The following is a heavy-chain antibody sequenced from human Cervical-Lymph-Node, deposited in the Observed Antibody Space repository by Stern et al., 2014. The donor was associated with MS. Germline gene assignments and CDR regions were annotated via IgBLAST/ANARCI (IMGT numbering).Heavy chain of an antibody. J-gene: IGHJ3*02. CDR1: GGSIRTYY. V-gene: IGHV4-59*01. Sequence: QVQLQESGPGLVKPSETLSLTCTVSGGSIRTYYWSWIRQPPGKGLEWIGYISYSGTTNYNPSLKSRVTISVDTSKSQFSLRLSSVTAADTAVYYCARMGTTVTTDAFDIWGQGTMGTVS. CDR2: ISYSGTT. CDR3: ARMGTTVTTDAFDI. D-gene: IGHD4-17*01.